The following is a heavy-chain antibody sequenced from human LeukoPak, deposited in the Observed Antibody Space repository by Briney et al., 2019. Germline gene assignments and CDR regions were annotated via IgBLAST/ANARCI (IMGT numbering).Heavy chain of an antibody. Sequence: ASVKVSCKASGYTFTSYGIIWVRQAPGQGLEWMGWISAYNGNTNYAQKLQGRVTMTTDTSTSTAYMELRSLRSDDTAVYYCARAPPNYYGSGSRFDYWGQGTLVTVSS. CDR3: ARAPPNYYGSGSRFDY. J-gene: IGHJ4*02. V-gene: IGHV1-18*01. CDR2: ISAYNGNT. CDR1: GYTFTSYG. D-gene: IGHD3-10*01.